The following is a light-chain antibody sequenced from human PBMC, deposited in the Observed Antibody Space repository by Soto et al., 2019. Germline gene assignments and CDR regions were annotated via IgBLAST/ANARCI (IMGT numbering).Light chain of an antibody. CDR3: LQHYNFPYT. CDR2: AAS. V-gene: IGKV1-6*01. Sequence: AIQMTQSPSSLSASVGDRVTITCRASQGIRNDLGWYQQRPGKAPKLLIYAASSLQSGAPSRFSGSGSGTDFTLTISSLQPEDFASYYCLQHYNFPYTFGQGTKLEIK. CDR1: QGIRND. J-gene: IGKJ2*01.